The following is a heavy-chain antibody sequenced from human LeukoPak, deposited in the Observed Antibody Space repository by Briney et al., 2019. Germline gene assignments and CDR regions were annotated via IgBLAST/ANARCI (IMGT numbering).Heavy chain of an antibody. V-gene: IGHV3-30-3*01. Sequence: PGGSLRLSCAASGFTFSSYAMHWVRQAPGKGLEWVAVISYDGSNKYYADSVKGRFTISRDNSKNTLYLQMNSLRAEDTAVYYCARVGVLVVVIFGAFDIWGQGTMVTVSS. J-gene: IGHJ3*02. CDR1: GFTFSSYA. CDR3: ARVGVLVVVIFGAFDI. CDR2: ISYDGSNK. D-gene: IGHD3-22*01.